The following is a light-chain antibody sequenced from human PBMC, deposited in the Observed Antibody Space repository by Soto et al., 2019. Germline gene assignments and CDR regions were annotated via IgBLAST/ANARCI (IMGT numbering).Light chain of an antibody. CDR1: QSVSSSY. Sequence: EIVLTQSPGTLSLSPGERATLSCRASQSVSSSYLAWYQQKPGQAPRLLIYGASSRATGIPDRFSGSGSGTDFTLTISRLELEDFAVYYCQQYGSSPTTFGQGTK. CDR2: GAS. CDR3: QQYGSSPTT. J-gene: IGKJ1*01. V-gene: IGKV3-20*01.